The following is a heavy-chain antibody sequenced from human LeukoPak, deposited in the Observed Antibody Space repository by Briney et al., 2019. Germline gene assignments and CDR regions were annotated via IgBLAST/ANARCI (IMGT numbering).Heavy chain of an antibody. Sequence: GGSLRLSCAASGFTFSSYGMHWVRQTPGKGLEWVAFIGYDGSNKYTADSARGRFTLSRDNSKDTLYLQMNSLRAEDTAVYYCAKRGGTTVTTSNFHMDVWGKGTTVTVSS. V-gene: IGHV3-30*02. CDR2: IGYDGSNK. CDR1: GFTFSSYG. D-gene: IGHD4-17*01. CDR3: AKRGGTTVTTSNFHMDV. J-gene: IGHJ6*03.